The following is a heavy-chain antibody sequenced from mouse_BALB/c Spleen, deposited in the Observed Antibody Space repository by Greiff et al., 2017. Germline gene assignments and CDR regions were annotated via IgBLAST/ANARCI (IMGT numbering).Heavy chain of an antibody. D-gene: IGHD2-1*01. V-gene: IGHV6-6*02. J-gene: IGHJ2*01. Sequence: EVQVVESGGGLVQPGGSMKLSCVASGFTFSSYWMSWVRQSPEKGLEWVAEIRLKSDNYATHYAESVKGKFTISRDDSKSRLYLQMNSLRAEDTGIYYCTFGNPFDYWGQGTTLTVSS. CDR3: TFGNPFDY. CDR2: IRLKSDNYAT. CDR1: GFTFSSYW.